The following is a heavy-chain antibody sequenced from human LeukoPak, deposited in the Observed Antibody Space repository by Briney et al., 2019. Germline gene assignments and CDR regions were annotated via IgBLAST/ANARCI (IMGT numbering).Heavy chain of an antibody. Sequence: PGGSLRLSCAASGFTFSSYEMNWVRQAPGKGLEWVSYISSSGSTIYYADSVKGRFTISRDNAKNSLYLQMNSLRAEDTAVYYCARFTKAAMVRGVHFDYWGQGTLVTVSS. D-gene: IGHD3-10*01. V-gene: IGHV3-48*03. J-gene: IGHJ4*02. CDR3: ARFTKAAMVRGVHFDY. CDR2: ISSSGSTI. CDR1: GFTFSSYE.